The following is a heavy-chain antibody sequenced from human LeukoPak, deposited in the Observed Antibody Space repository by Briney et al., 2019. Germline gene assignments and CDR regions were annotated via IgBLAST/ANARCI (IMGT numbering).Heavy chain of an antibody. CDR1: GVTFSSYP. D-gene: IGHD3-16*01. V-gene: IGHV3-30-3*01. Sequence: GGSLRLSCAASGVTFSSYPMHWVRQAPGKGLEWVAVLSYDGTNKFYADSVKGRFTISRDNSKNTLFLQMNSLSTEDTAVYYCASDRGKRSAYNQEGFDYWGQGTLVTVSS. J-gene: IGHJ4*02. CDR3: ASDRGKRSAYNQEGFDY. CDR2: LSYDGTNK.